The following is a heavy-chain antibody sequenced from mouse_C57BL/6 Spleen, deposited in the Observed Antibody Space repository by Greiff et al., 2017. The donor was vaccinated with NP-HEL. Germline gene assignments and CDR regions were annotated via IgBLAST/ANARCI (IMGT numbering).Heavy chain of an antibody. V-gene: IGHV1-54*01. CDR1: GYAFTNYL. Sequence: VQLQQSGAELVRPGTSVKVSCKASGYAFTNYLIEWVKQRPGQGLEWIGVINPGSGGTNYNEKFKGKATLTADKSSSTAYMQLSSLTSEDSAVYFCARCSSWYFDVWGTGTTVTVSS. J-gene: IGHJ1*03. CDR3: ARCSSWYFDV. CDR2: INPGSGGT.